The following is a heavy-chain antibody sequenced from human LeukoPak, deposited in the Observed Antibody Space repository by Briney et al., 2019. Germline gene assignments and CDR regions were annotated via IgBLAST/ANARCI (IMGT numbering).Heavy chain of an antibody. V-gene: IGHV1-46*01. CDR3: ARVLSGFGSTDFDH. CDR1: GYTFTSYY. CDR2: INPNGGST. J-gene: IGHJ4*02. D-gene: IGHD2-8*01. Sequence: ASVKVSCKASGYTFTSYYMHWVRQAPGQGLEWVGIINPNGGSTIYAQKFQGRLTMTRDTSTSTVYMVVSSLTSEDTAVYYCARVLSGFGSTDFDHWGQGTLVTVSS.